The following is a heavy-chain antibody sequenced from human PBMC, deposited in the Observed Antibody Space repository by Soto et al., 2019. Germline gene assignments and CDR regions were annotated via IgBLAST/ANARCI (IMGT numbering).Heavy chain of an antibody. CDR1: GFTFSSHA. CDR2: IHGTRSII. J-gene: IGHJ4*02. V-gene: IGHV3-48*02. Sequence: EVQLVESGGGLVQPGGSLKLSCAVSGFTFSSHAMNWVRQAPGKGLEWVAYIHGTRSIIYYADSVKGRFTISRDNAKNSLYLQMDSLRDEDTALYYCARDARNAYYDYWGQGTLVNVSS. CDR3: ARDARNAYYDY. D-gene: IGHD3-22*01.